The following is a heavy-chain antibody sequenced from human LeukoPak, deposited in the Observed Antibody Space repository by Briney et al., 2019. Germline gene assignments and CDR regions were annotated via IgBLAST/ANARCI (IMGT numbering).Heavy chain of an antibody. V-gene: IGHV4-38-2*02. Sequence: PSETLSLTCTVSGYSISSGNYWGWIRQPPGKGPEWIGSIYHSGSTYYNPSRKSRVSISVDTSKNQFSLRLSSVTAADTAVYYCARDGDSYYFDYWGQGTLVTVSS. J-gene: IGHJ4*02. CDR3: ARDGDSYYFDY. CDR2: IYHSGST. D-gene: IGHD2-15*01. CDR1: GYSISSGNY.